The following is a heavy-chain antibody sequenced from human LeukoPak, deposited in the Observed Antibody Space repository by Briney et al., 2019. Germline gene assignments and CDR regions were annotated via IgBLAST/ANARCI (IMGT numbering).Heavy chain of an antibody. D-gene: IGHD6-19*01. CDR1: GFTFSSYA. J-gene: IGHJ4*02. CDR2: ISYDGSNK. CDR3: ATAPSYSSGWYFDY. V-gene: IGHV3-30*04. Sequence: PGRSLRLSCAASGFTFSSYAMHWVRQAPGKGLEWVAVISYDGSNKYYADSVKGRFTISRDNSKNTLYLQMNSLRAEDTAVYYCATAPSYSSGWYFDYWGQGTLVTVSS.